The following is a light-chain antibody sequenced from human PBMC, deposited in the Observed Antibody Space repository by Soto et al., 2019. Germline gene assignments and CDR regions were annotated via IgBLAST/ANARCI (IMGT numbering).Light chain of an antibody. Sequence: QSALTQPRSVSGSPGQSVTISCTGTSSDVGGYNYVSWYQQHPGKAPKLMIYDVSKRPSGVPDRFSSSKSGNTASLTISGLQAEDEADYYCCSYAGSYSLGVFGTGTKVTVL. CDR2: DVS. CDR3: CSYAGSYSLGV. J-gene: IGLJ1*01. CDR1: SSDVGGYNY. V-gene: IGLV2-11*01.